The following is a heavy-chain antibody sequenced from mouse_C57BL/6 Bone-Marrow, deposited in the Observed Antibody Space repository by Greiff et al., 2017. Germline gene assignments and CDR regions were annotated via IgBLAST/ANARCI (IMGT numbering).Heavy chain of an antibody. V-gene: IGHV5-4*01. Sequence: EVKLVESGGGLVKPGGSLKLSCAASGFTFSSYAMSWVRQTPEKRLEWVATISGGGSYTYYPDNVKGRFTISRDNAKKNLYLQMTHLKSEDIAMYYCARDPSNYFDYWGQGTTLTVSS. CDR1: GFTFSSYA. CDR2: ISGGGSYT. CDR3: ARDPSNYFDY. J-gene: IGHJ2*01.